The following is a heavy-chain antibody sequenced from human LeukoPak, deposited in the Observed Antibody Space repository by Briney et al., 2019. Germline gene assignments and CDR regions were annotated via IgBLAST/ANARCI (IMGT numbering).Heavy chain of an antibody. D-gene: IGHD1-26*01. J-gene: IGHJ6*03. CDR2: IYDNGNT. CDR3: ARLGSAATGAPPYYYYYVDV. Sequence: SETLSLTCAVSGGSISYHSWSWIRQTPVKGLEWIANIYDNGNTDYSPSLQSRVTISTDTSETQFSLRLKSVTAADTAVYYCARLGSAATGAPPYYYYYVDVWGKGTTVTVSS. V-gene: IGHV4-59*11. CDR1: GGSISYHS.